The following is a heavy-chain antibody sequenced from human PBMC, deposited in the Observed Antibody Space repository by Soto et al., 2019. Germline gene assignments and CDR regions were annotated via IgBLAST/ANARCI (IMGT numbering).Heavy chain of an antibody. J-gene: IGHJ4*02. CDR1: GYSFTSYW. D-gene: IGHD3-10*01. CDR2: IDPSDSYT. Sequence: GESLKISCKGSGYSFTSYWISWVRQMPGKGLGWMGRIDPSDSYTNYSPSFQGHVTISADKSISTAYLQWSGLKASDTAMYYCARHVMGARGWVEEPLWGQGTLVTVAS. CDR3: ARHVMGARGWVEEPL. V-gene: IGHV5-10-1*01.